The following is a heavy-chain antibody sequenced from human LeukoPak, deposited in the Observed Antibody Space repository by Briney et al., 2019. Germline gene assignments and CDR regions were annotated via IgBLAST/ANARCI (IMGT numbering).Heavy chain of an antibody. J-gene: IGHJ6*03. D-gene: IGHD6-19*01. CDR2: IRYDGSNK. Sequence: PGGSLRLSCAASGFTFSSYGMHWVRQAPGKGLELVAFIRYDGSNKYYADSVKGRFTISRDNSKNTLYLQMNSLRAEDTAVYYCAKDAIAVAAYYYMDVWGKGTTVTVSS. CDR1: GFTFSSYG. V-gene: IGHV3-30*02. CDR3: AKDAIAVAAYYYMDV.